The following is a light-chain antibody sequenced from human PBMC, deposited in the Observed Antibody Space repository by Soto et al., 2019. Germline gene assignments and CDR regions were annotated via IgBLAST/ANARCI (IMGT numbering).Light chain of an antibody. Sequence: QSALTQPVSVSGSPGQSITISCTGTSSDVGGYNYVSWYQQHPGKAPRLMIYDVSYRPSGVSNRFSGSKSGNTASLTISGLQAEDEADYYCSSYTTSTIVVFGGGTKLTVL. V-gene: IGLV2-14*01. CDR3: SSYTTSTIVV. CDR1: SSDVGGYNY. CDR2: DVS. J-gene: IGLJ2*01.